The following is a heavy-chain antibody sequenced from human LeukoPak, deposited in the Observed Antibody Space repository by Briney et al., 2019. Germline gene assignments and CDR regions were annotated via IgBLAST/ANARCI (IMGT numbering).Heavy chain of an antibody. CDR2: INTSGST. D-gene: IGHD6-13*01. CDR1: GGSISSGSYF. J-gene: IGHJ4*02. CDR3: AREGYTSSWYSGYYYFDY. V-gene: IGHV4-61*02. Sequence: SETLSLTCTASGGSISSGSYFWTWIRQPAGKGLEWIGRINTSGSTNYNPSLKSRVTISVDTSKNQFSLKLSSVTAADTAVFYCAREGYTSSWYSGYYYFDYWGQGTLVTVSS.